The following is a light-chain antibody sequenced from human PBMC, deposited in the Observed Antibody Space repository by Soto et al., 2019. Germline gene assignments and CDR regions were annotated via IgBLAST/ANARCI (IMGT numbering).Light chain of an antibody. V-gene: IGKV3-15*01. CDR3: QQYNNWPPWT. J-gene: IGKJ1*01. CDR1: QSVSSN. CDR2: GAS. Sequence: ELVMTQSPATLSVSPGERATLSCRVSQSVSSNLAWYQQKPGQAPRLLIYGASTRATGIPARFSGSGSGTEFTLTISSLQSEDFAVYYCQQYNNWPPWTFGQGTKVDI.